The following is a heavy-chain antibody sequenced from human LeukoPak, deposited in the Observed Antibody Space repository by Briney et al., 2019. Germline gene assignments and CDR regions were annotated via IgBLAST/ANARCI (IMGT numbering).Heavy chain of an antibody. Sequence: GGSLRLSCAASGFTFSGSAMHWVRQASGKGLEWVGRIRSKANSYATAYAASVKGRFTISRDDSKNTAYLQMNSLKTEDTAVCYCTRLYYYDSSGSFWGQGTLVTVSS. J-gene: IGHJ4*02. D-gene: IGHD3-22*01. V-gene: IGHV3-73*01. CDR1: GFTFSGSA. CDR3: TRLYYYDSSGSF. CDR2: IRSKANSYAT.